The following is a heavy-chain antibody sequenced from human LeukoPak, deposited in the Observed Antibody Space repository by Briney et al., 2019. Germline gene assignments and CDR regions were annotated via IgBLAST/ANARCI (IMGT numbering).Heavy chain of an antibody. Sequence: SETLSLTCTVSGGSISSTNSYWGWVHQPPGKGLEGIGSIYYSGSTYYNPSLRSRVAISVDTSKTHFSLKLNSVTAADTAVYFCARQIPGVMAPRRWGFDYWGQGTLVTVSS. CDR2: IYYSGST. D-gene: IGHD3-16*01. V-gene: IGHV4-39*01. CDR1: GGSISSTNSY. CDR3: ARQIPGVMAPRRWGFDY. J-gene: IGHJ4*02.